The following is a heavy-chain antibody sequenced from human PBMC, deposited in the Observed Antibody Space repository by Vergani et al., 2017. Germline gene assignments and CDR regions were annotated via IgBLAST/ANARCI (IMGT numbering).Heavy chain of an antibody. Sequence: QGQLAQSGAEVKKPGSSVKVSCKASGGTFSSSSISWVRQAPGQGLEWMGRIIPIFGTTSYAQKFQGRVTILADESTSTAYMELSSLRSEDTAVYYCARLAAVGYNFDYWGQGSLVTVSS. D-gene: IGHD5-18*01. J-gene: IGHJ4*02. V-gene: IGHV1-69*13. CDR1: GGTFSSSS. CDR2: IIPIFGTT. CDR3: ARLAAVGYNFDY.